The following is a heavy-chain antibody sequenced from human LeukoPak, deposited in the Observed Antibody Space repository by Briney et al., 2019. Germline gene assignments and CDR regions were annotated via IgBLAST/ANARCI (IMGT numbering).Heavy chain of an antibody. Sequence: GGSLRLSCAASAXTFSSYGMHWVRQAPGKGLEWVAVISYDGSNKYYADSVKSRFTISRDNSKNTLYLQMNSLRGEDTAVYYCAKGLQLWAPIDYWGQGTLVTVSS. V-gene: IGHV3-30*18. CDR2: ISYDGSNK. CDR3: AKGLQLWAPIDY. CDR1: AXTFSSYG. J-gene: IGHJ4*02. D-gene: IGHD5-18*01.